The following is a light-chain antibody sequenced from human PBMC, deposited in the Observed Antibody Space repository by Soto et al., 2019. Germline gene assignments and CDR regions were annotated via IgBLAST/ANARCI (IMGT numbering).Light chain of an antibody. Sequence: QTVVTQEPSFSVSPGGTVTLTCGLTSGSVSTTYYPSWYQQTPGQAPRTLIYSTDTRSSGVPDRFSGSILGNKAALTITGAQADDECDYYCILYMGGGISVFGGGTQLTVL. CDR3: ILYMGGGISV. CDR1: SGSVSTTYY. CDR2: STD. V-gene: IGLV8-61*01. J-gene: IGLJ2*01.